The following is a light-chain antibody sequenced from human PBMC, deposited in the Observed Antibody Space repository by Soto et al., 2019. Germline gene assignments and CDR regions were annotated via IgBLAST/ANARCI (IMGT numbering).Light chain of an antibody. CDR1: QSVASN. Sequence: IVITQSPASLSVSPGDGATLSCRASQSVASNVAWYQQKPGQGPRLLIHGASTRADGVPARFSGSGSGTDFTLTISSLQSEDFAVYYCQQYHNWPPQYTFGQGTKLQIK. V-gene: IGKV3-15*01. J-gene: IGKJ2*01. CDR2: GAS. CDR3: QQYHNWPPQYT.